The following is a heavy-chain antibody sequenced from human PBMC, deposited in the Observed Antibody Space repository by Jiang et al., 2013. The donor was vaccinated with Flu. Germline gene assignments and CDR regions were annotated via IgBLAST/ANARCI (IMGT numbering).Heavy chain of an antibody. CDR3: AKSLRVMVGDQGYFYGMDV. D-gene: IGHD2-8*01. CDR2: IFPADSDI. J-gene: IGHJ6*02. Sequence: AEVKKPGESLRISCRGSGYTFNTYWIGWVRQMPGKGLEWMGTIFPADSDIRYNPSFQGQVTISVDKSISTAYLQWSSLKATDTAMYYCAKSLRVMVGDQGYFYGMDVWGQGTTVTVSS. V-gene: IGHV5-51*01. CDR1: GYTFNTYW.